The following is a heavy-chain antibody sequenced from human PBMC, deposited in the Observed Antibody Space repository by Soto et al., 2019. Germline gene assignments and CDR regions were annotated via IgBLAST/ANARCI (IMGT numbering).Heavy chain of an antibody. Sequence: GSLRLSCAASGFTFSSYAMSWVRQAPGKGLEWVSAISGSGGSTYYADSVKGRFTISRDNSKNTLYLQMNSLRAEDTAVYYCANTYSGPRPAGYYGMDVRGQGTTLTVSS. D-gene: IGHD1-26*01. CDR2: ISGSGGST. V-gene: IGHV3-23*01. CDR3: ANTYSGPRPAGYYGMDV. J-gene: IGHJ6*02. CDR1: GFTFSSYA.